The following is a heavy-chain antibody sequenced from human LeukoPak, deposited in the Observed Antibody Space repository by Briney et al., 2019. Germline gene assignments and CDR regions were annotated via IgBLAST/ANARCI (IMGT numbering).Heavy chain of an antibody. D-gene: IGHD2-2*01. V-gene: IGHV1-2*02. CDR1: GYTFTRSY. CDR2: TNTSTGGR. CDR3: ARGGAFCSITTCHEFDH. J-gene: IGHJ4*02. Sequence: GASVKVSCKTSGYTFTRSYLHWVRQVPGQGLEWMGWTNTSTGGRKSAQQFEGRVTMTRETSNTTAYLKLRSLRIEDMSLYYCARGGAFCSITTCHEFDHWGQGTLVIVSS.